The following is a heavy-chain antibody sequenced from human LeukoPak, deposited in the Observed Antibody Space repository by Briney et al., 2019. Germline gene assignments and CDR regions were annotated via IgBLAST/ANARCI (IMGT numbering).Heavy chain of an antibody. Sequence: ASVKVSCKASGYTFIDYYMHWVRQAPGQGPEWMGWINPKSGGTNFAQKFQGRVTMTRDTSISTAYMELSSLRSDDTAVYYCTREGWRTVTTGFDYWGQGTLVTVSS. CDR2: INPKSGGT. CDR1: GYTFIDYY. J-gene: IGHJ4*02. D-gene: IGHD4-17*01. CDR3: TREGWRTVTTGFDY. V-gene: IGHV1-2*02.